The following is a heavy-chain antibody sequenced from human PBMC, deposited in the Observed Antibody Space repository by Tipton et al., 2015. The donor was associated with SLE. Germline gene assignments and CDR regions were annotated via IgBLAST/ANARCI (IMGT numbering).Heavy chain of an antibody. CDR3: ARERLLWPRGNFDI. Sequence: TLSLTCTVSGGAISSDSHYWTWIRQPAGRGLEWIGSLYTPGNNHSNPSLKSRVTMSVDTSKNQFSLQLSSVTVADTAVYYCARERLLWPRGNFDIWGQGIMVTVSA. CDR2: LYTPGNN. D-gene: IGHD3-10*01. CDR1: GGAISSDSHY. J-gene: IGHJ3*02. V-gene: IGHV4-61*02.